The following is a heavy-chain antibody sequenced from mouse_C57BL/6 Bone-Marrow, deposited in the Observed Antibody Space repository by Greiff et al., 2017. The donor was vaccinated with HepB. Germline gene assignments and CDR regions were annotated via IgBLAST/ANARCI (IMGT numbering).Heavy chain of an antibody. Sequence: QVPPQQPGAELVETGGSVKLSCKASCYTFPRHWVQWGKQRAGQGLEWIGEIDPSDSYTNYNQKFKGKATLTVDTSSSTAYMQLSSLTSEDSAVYYCARFPPRGSSYWGQGTTLTVSS. CDR1: CYTFPRHW. D-gene: IGHD1-1*01. J-gene: IGHJ2*01. V-gene: IGHV1-50*01. CDR3: ARFPPRGSSY. CDR2: IDPSDSYT.